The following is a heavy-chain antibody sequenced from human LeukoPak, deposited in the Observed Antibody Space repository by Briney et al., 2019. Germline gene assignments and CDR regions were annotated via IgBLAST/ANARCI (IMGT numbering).Heavy chain of an antibody. D-gene: IGHD3-10*01. Sequence: GGSLRLSCVVSGFGFSDSYMTWIRQTPGKGLEWLAYISGSGSDMNYADSVKGRFTISRDNSKNTLYLQMNSLRAEDTAVYYCARASYGSGISYYYYYMDVWGKGTTVTISS. J-gene: IGHJ6*03. CDR1: GFGFSDSY. CDR3: ARASYGSGISYYYYYMDV. V-gene: IGHV3-11*03. CDR2: ISGSGSDM.